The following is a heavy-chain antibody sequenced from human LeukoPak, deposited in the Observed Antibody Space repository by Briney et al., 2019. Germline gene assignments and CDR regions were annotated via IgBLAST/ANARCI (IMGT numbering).Heavy chain of an antibody. CDR3: ARGRRCNLFPFDF. CDR2: ISNDNSYI. J-gene: IGHJ4*02. D-gene: IGHD4-17*01. CDR1: GFTFSTYS. Sequence: GESLRLSLAASGFTFSTYSMNWVRQAPGKGLEWVASISNDNSYIYYGDSMKGRFTISRDNARNSVYLQMNSLRADDTAVYFCARGRRCNLFPFDFRGQGTLLTVSS. V-gene: IGHV3-21*01.